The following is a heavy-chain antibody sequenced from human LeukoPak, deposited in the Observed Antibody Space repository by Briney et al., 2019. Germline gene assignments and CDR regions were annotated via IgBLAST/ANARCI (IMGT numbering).Heavy chain of an antibody. CDR1: GFTFSSCG. D-gene: IGHD6-19*01. J-gene: IGHJ5*02. V-gene: IGHV3-23*01. CDR3: AKHAGYSSANSRFDP. Sequence: GGSLRLSCAVSGFTFSSCGMSWVRQAPGKGLEWVSGISGSGGSTYYVDSVKGRFTISRDNSKNTLFLQMNSLRAEATAVYYCAKHAGYSSANSRFDPWGQGTLVTVSS. CDR2: ISGSGGST.